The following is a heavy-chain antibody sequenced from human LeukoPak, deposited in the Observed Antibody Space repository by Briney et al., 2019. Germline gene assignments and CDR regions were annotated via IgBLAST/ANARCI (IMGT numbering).Heavy chain of an antibody. CDR1: GFTFSSYA. CDR3: AKQNWNPLFQYNWFDP. J-gene: IGHJ5*02. V-gene: IGHV3-23*01. D-gene: IGHD1-1*01. CDR2: ISGSGGST. Sequence: PGGSLRLSCAASGFTFSSYAMSWVRQAPGKGLEWVSAISGSGGSTYYADFVKGRFTISRDNSKNTLYLQMNSLRAEDTAVYHCAKQNWNPLFQYNWFDPWGQGTLVTVSS.